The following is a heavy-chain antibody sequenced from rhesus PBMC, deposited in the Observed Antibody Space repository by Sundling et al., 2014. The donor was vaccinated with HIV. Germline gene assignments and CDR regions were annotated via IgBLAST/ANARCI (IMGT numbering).Heavy chain of an antibody. CDR1: GGSINSHY. V-gene: IGHV4-173*01. Sequence: QVQLKESGPGLVKPSETLSLTCAVSGGSINSHYWSWIRRPPGKGLQWIGRISGSGGSTTYNPSLKSRVAILTDTSKKQFSLKLRSMIAADTAVYYCASAPIQSFDWLLWDYGLVFLGPKGSVVTVSS. CDR2: ISGSGGST. D-gene: IGHD3-3*01. CDR3: ASAPIQSFDWLLWDYGLVF. J-gene: IGHJ6*01.